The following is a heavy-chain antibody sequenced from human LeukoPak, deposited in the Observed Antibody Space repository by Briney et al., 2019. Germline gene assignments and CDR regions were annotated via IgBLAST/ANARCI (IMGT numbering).Heavy chain of an antibody. V-gene: IGHV3-48*01. J-gene: IGHJ4*02. CDR1: GFTFSSNS. Sequence: GGSLRLSSAASGFTFSSNSMNWVRQAPGKGLEWDSYISSTGGTIYYADSMKGRFTISRDNSKNTLYLQMNSLRAEDTAVYYCANLYCSSTSCYNYSGQGTLVTVSS. CDR3: ANLYCSSTSCYNY. CDR2: ISSTGGTI. D-gene: IGHD2-2*01.